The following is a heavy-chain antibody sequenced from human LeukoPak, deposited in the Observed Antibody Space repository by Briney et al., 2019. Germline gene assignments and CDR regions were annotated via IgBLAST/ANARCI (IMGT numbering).Heavy chain of an antibody. D-gene: IGHD4-23*01. CDR1: GGSISSGGYY. CDR2: IYYSGST. J-gene: IGHJ4*02. V-gene: IGHV4-31*03. Sequence: PSETLSLTCTVSGGSISSGGYYWSWIRQHPGKGLEWIGYIYYSGSTYYNPSLKSRVTISVDTSKNQFSLKLSSVTAADTAVYYCARDQRCGGNSYWGQGTLVTVSS. CDR3: ARDQRCGGNSY.